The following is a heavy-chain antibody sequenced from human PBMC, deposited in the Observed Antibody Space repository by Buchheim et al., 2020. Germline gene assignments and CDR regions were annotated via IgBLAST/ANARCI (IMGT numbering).Heavy chain of an antibody. CDR1: GFTFSSYA. V-gene: IGHV3-30*04. CDR2: ISYDGSNK. J-gene: IGHJ6*02. D-gene: IGHD6-19*01. CDR3: ARDQADSSGWPKDYYYYGMDV. Sequence: QVQLVESGGGVVQPGRSLRLSCAASGFTFSSYAMHWVRQAPGKGLEWVAVISYDGSNKYYADSVKGRFTISRDNSKHTLYLQMNSLRAEDTAVYYCARDQADSSGWPKDYYYYGMDVWGQGTT.